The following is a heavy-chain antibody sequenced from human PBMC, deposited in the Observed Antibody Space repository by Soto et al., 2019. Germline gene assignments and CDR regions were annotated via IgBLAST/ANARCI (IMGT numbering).Heavy chain of an antibody. V-gene: IGHV3-48*03. D-gene: IGHD3-10*01. CDR2: IDGSGTTK. Sequence: EVQLLESGGGLVQPGGSLRLSCGVSGFTFNDFEMNWVRQAPGKGLEWLAYIDGSGTTKKYADSVRGRFTISRDNPNYSLFLQMSSLSAADTAIYYCARGFGRFNYWGQGTLVSVSS. CDR1: GFTFNDFE. CDR3: ARGFGRFNY. J-gene: IGHJ4*02.